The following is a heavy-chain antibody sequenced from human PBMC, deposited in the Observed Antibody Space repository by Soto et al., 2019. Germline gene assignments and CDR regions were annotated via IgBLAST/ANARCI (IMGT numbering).Heavy chain of an antibody. V-gene: IGHV3-23*01. Sequence: EVHLLESGGGLVQSGGSLRLSCAASGFPFGSYPMGWVRQTPGKGLEWVSGIDAGSATTHYADSVQGRFSISRDNSRNTVYLQMTSLRAEDTAVYYCAKAPPPHGDYGRTYYFDSWGQGTLVTVSS. CDR2: IDAGSATT. CDR3: AKAPPPHGDYGRTYYFDS. CDR1: GFPFGSYP. D-gene: IGHD4-17*01. J-gene: IGHJ4*02.